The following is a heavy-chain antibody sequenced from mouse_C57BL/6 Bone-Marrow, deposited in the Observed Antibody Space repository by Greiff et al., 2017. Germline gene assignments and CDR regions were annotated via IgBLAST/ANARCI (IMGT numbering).Heavy chain of an antibody. D-gene: IGHD1-1*01. J-gene: IGHJ1*03. CDR1: GFTFSSYA. Sequence: EVQLVESGAGLVKPGGSLKLSCAASGFTFSSYAMSWVRQTPEKRLEWVANISSGGDYIYYADTAKGRFTISRYNARNTLYLQMSSLKSEDTALYYCTTLLRFYWYFDVWGTGTTVTVSS. V-gene: IGHV5-9-1*02. CDR3: TTLLRFYWYFDV. CDR2: ISSGGDYI.